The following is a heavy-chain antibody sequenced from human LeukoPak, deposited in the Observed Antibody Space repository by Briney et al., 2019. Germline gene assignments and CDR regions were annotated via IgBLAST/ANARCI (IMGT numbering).Heavy chain of an antibody. V-gene: IGHV4-39*07. CDR1: GGSISSSSYY. D-gene: IGHD6-13*01. Sequence: SETLSLTCTVSGGSISSSSYYWGWIRQPPGKGLEWIGSIYYSGSTYYNPSLKSRVTISVDTSKNQFSLKLSSVTAADTAVYYCARDIAYYYMDVWGKGTTVTISS. CDR3: ARDIAYYYMDV. CDR2: IYYSGST. J-gene: IGHJ6*03.